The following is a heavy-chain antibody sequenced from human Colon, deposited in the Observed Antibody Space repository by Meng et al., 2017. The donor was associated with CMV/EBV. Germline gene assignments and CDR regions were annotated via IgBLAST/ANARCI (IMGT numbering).Heavy chain of an antibody. V-gene: IGHV3-7*01. J-gene: IGHJ5*02. CDR3: ARGLSMVGIAGSWCDP. CDR1: GFTFSSYS. D-gene: IGHD1-26*01. CDR2: INPDGSVK. Sequence: GGSLRLSCAASGFTFSSYSMNWVRQAPGKGLEWVANINPDGSVKQYVDSVKDRFSVSRDNAKNSLYLQMNSLRAEDMAVYYCARGLSMVGIAGSWCDPWGQGTLVTVSS.